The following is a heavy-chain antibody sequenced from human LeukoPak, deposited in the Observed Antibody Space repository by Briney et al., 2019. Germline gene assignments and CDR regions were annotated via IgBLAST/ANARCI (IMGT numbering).Heavy chain of an antibody. D-gene: IGHD2-21*02. J-gene: IGHJ4*02. Sequence: SETLSLTCTVSGGSISTYYWTWIRQPPGKGLEWIGYIYYGGSTNYNPSLKSRVTISIDASKNQFSLKLNSVTAADTAVYYCARGHKVTNFDYWGQGTLVTVSS. V-gene: IGHV4-59*01. CDR1: GGSISTYY. CDR2: IYYGGST. CDR3: ARGHKVTNFDY.